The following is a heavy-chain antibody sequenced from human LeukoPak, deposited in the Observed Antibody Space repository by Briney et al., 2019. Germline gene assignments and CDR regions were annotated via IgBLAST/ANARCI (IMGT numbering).Heavy chain of an antibody. CDR3: AKDIELSI. D-gene: IGHD3-16*02. Sequence: GGSLRLSCAASGFRFSDAAMTWVRQAPGKGLEWVSLFGSVGHSTYYGDSVKGRFTTSRDNSKNTLSLQMNSLRVEDTAIYYCAKDIELSILGLGTMVSVSS. J-gene: IGHJ3*02. CDR1: GFRFSDAA. CDR2: FGSVGHST. V-gene: IGHV3-23*01.